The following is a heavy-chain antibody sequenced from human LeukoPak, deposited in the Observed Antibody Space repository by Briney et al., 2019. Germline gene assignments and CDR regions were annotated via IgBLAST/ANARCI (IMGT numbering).Heavy chain of an antibody. Sequence: SETLSLTCTVSGGSISSSSYYWGWIRQPPGKGLEWIGSIYYSGSTYYNPSLKSRVTISVDTSKNQFSLKLSSVTAADTAVYYCARVDNWNDVYYFDYWGQGTLVTVSS. D-gene: IGHD1-1*01. J-gene: IGHJ4*02. CDR2: IYYSGST. CDR1: GGSISSSSYY. V-gene: IGHV4-39*01. CDR3: ARVDNWNDVYYFDY.